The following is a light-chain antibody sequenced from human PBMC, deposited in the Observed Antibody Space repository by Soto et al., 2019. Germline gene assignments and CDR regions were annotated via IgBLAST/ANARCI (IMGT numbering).Light chain of an antibody. Sequence: IVLTQSPGTLSLSPWERATLSCRASQSVSSSYLAWYQQKPGQAPRLLIYGASSRATGIPGRFSGSGSGTDFTLTISRLEPEDFAVYYCQQYGSSLLTFGGGTKVDIK. CDR3: QQYGSSLLT. CDR2: GAS. CDR1: QSVSSSY. J-gene: IGKJ4*01. V-gene: IGKV3-20*01.